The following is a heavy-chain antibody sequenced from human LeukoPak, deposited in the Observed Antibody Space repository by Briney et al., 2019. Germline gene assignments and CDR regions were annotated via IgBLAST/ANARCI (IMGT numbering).Heavy chain of an antibody. V-gene: IGHV4-34*01. CDR2: INHSGST. D-gene: IGHD3-9*01. CDR1: GGSFSGYY. CDR3: ARGYNVLIGYYYFDY. Sequence: SETLSLTCAVYGGSFSGYYWSWIRQPPGKGLEWIGEINHSGSTNYNPSLKSRVTISVDTSKNQFSLKLSSVTAADTAVYYCARGYNVLIGYYYFDYWGQGTLVTVSS. J-gene: IGHJ4*02.